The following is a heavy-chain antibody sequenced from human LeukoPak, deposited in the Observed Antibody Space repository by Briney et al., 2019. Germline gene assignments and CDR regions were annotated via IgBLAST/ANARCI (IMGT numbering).Heavy chain of an antibody. CDR2: ISYDGSNK. CDR1: GFTFSSYA. V-gene: IGHV3-30*04. CDR3: ARAPAYYDFWSGYQSRYNWFDP. J-gene: IGHJ5*02. D-gene: IGHD3-3*01. Sequence: AGGSLRLSCAASGFTFSSYAMHWVRQAPCKGLDWVAVISYDGSNKYYADSVKGRFTISRDNSKNTLYLQMNSLRAEDTAVYYCARAPAYYDFWSGYQSRYNWFDPWGQGTLVTVSS.